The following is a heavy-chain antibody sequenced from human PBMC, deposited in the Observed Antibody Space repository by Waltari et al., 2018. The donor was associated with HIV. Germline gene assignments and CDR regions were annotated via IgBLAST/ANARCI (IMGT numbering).Heavy chain of an antibody. Sequence: VKLMESGGGVVQSGTSLTLSCEASGFTFSKYAMHWVLQAPGKGLQWVAVTWYDGSSQYYVDSVKGRFNISRDNSKNTVSLQMTSLSAEDTAVYFCARDRLDYITIFGVITPGMDVWGQGTTVIVS. V-gene: IGHV3-33*01. CDR2: TWYDGSSQ. D-gene: IGHD3-3*01. CDR3: ARDRLDYITIFGVITPGMDV. J-gene: IGHJ6*02. CDR1: GFTFSKYA.